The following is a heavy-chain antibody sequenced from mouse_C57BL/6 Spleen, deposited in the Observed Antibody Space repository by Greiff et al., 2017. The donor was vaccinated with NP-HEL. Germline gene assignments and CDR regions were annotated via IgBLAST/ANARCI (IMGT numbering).Heavy chain of an antibody. D-gene: IGHD2-4*01. J-gene: IGHJ2*01. CDR1: GYTFTSYW. CDR3: AREGDYDVGDY. V-gene: IGHV1-59*01. CDR2: IDPSDSYT. Sequence: QVQLQQPGAELVRPGTSVKLSCKASGYTFTSYWMHWVKQRPGQGLEWIGVIDPSDSYTNYNQKFKGKATLTVDTSSSTAYMQLSSLTSEDSAVYYCAREGDYDVGDYWGQGTTLTVSS.